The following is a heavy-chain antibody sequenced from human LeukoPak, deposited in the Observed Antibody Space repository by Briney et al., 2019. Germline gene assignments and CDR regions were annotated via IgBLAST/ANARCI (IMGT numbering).Heavy chain of an antibody. CDR3: AKALGGSYYGDRGFDY. Sequence: GRSLRLSCAASGFTFSSYAMSWFRQAPGKGPEWVSAVSGGGNRTYYADSVKGRFTISRDNSKTTLYMKMNTLRAEDTVVYYCAKALGGSYYGDRGFDYWGQGTLVTVSS. CDR1: GFTFSSYA. CDR2: VSGGGNRT. V-gene: IGHV3-23*01. J-gene: IGHJ4*02. D-gene: IGHD1-26*01.